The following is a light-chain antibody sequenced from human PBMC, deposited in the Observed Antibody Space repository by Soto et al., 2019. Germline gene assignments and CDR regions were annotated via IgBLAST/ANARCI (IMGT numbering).Light chain of an antibody. Sequence: QSALTQPASVSGSPGQSITISCTGTISDVGSYNYVSWYQHHPGKAPKLMIYEVSNRPSRVSDRFSGSKSGNTASLTISGLQAEDEADYYCSSYRSTNSFYVFGTGTKLTVL. CDR3: SSYRSTNSFYV. V-gene: IGLV2-14*01. CDR1: ISDVGSYNY. CDR2: EVS. J-gene: IGLJ1*01.